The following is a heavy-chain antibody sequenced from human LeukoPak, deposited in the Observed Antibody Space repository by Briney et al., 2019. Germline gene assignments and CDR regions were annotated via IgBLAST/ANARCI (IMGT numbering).Heavy chain of an antibody. CDR1: GGTFSSYA. CDR2: IIPIFGTA. Sequence: SVKVSCKASGGTFSSYAISWVRQAPGQGLEWMGGIIPIFGTANYAQKFQGRVTITADKSTSTAYMELSSLRSEDTAVYYCARGEQQLKHAFDIWGQGTMVTVSS. D-gene: IGHD6-13*01. CDR3: ARGEQQLKHAFDI. J-gene: IGHJ3*02. V-gene: IGHV1-69*06.